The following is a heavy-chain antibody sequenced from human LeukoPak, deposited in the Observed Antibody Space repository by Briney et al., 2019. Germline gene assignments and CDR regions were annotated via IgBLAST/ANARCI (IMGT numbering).Heavy chain of an antibody. V-gene: IGHV1-18*01. D-gene: IGHD3-16*01. Sequence: ASVKVSCKASGYTFTTYGIGWVRQAPGQGLEWMGWISGYNGNTNYAQKFQGRVTMTTDTSTSTAYMELRSLRSDDTAVYYCARTSHESVLYWSDPWGQGTLVNVSS. CDR1: GYTFTTYG. CDR2: ISGYNGNT. J-gene: IGHJ5*02. CDR3: ARTSHESVLYWSDP.